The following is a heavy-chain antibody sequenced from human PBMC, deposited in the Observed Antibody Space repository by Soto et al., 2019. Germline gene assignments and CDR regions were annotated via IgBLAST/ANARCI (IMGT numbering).Heavy chain of an antibody. D-gene: IGHD3-16*01. V-gene: IGHV1-18*01. CDR2: ISAYNGKT. CDR3: ARGIMITFGAEVLDYYYGMDV. J-gene: IGHJ6*02. CDR1: GYTFTSYG. Sequence: ASVKVSCKASGYTFTSYGISWVRQAPGQGLEWMGWISAYNGKTNYAQKFQGRVTITADESTSTAYMELSSLRSEDTAVYYCARGIMITFGAEVLDYYYGMDVWGQGTTVTVSS.